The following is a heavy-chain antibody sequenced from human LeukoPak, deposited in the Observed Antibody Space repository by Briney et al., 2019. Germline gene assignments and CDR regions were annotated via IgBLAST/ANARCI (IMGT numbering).Heavy chain of an antibody. CDR3: AKRWGIVVVPAAIGANFDY. CDR1: GFTFSSYA. V-gene: IGHV3-23*01. J-gene: IGHJ4*02. CDR2: ISGSGGST. Sequence: GGSLRLSCAASGFTFSSYAMSWVRQAPGKGLEWVSAISGSGGSTYYADSVKGRFTISRDNSKNTLYLQMNSLRAEDTAVYYCAKRWGIVVVPAAIGANFDYWGQVTLVTVSS. D-gene: IGHD2-2*02.